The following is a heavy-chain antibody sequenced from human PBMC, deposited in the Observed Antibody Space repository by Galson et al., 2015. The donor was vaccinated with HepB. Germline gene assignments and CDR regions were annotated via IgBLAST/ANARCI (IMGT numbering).Heavy chain of an antibody. V-gene: IGHV1-18*01. CDR1: GYTFTTYG. J-gene: IGHJ4*02. CDR2: LSTYNGHT. Sequence: SVKVSCKASGYTFTTYGISWVRQAPGQGLEWMGWLSTYNGHTNYAQKLQGRVTMTTDTSTSTAYMELRSLRSDDTAVYYCARVVQEFGELLPNLDYWGQGTLVTVSS. CDR3: ARVVQEFGELLPNLDY. D-gene: IGHD3-10*01.